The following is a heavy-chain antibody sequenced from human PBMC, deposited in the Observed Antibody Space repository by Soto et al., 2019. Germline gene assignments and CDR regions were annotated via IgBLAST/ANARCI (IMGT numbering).Heavy chain of an antibody. CDR2: MNPHSGNT. CDR1: GYTFTSYD. CDR3: ARGIN. J-gene: IGHJ4*02. D-gene: IGHD1-20*01. Sequence: QVRLEQSGADVKKPGASVKVSCKASGYTFTSYDINWVRQTTGQGLEWMGWMNPHSGNTGYAQKFQGRLTLTRNTSISTAYLDLSSLRTEDTAIYYCARGINWGQGTLVNVSS. V-gene: IGHV1-8*01.